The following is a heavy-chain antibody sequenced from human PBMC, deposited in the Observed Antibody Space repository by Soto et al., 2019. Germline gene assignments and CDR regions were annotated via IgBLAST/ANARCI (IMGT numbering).Heavy chain of an antibody. J-gene: IGHJ6*03. CDR2: IYYSGST. CDR3: ARHLVGASRYYYYYYMDV. CDR1: GGSISSYY. Sequence: SETLSLTCTVSGGSISSYYWSWIRRPPGKGLEWIGYIYYSGSTNYNPSLKSRVTISVDTSKNQFSLKLSSVTAADTAVYCCARHLVGASRYYYYYYMDVWGKGTTVTVSS. V-gene: IGHV4-59*08. D-gene: IGHD1-26*01.